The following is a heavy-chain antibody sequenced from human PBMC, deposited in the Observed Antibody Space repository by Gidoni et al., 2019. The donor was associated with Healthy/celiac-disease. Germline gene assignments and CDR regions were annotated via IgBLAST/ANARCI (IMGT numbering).Heavy chain of an antibody. D-gene: IGHD6-19*01. V-gene: IGHV4-4*07. CDR1: GGSISSYY. CDR2: IYTSGST. J-gene: IGHJ3*02. Sequence: QVQLQESGPGLVKPSETLSLTRTVSGGSISSYYWRWIRQPPGKGLEWIGRIYTSGSTNYNPSLKSRVTMSVDTSKNQFSLKLSSVTAADTAVYYCARDPKGAVAATDAFDIWGQGTMVTVSS. CDR3: ARDPKGAVAATDAFDI.